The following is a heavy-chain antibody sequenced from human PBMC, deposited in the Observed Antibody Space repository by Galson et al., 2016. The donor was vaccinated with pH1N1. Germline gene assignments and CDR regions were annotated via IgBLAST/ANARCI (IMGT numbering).Heavy chain of an antibody. Sequence: SLRLSCAASGFTFSGSAMHWVRQASGKGLEWVGRIRSKADSYATAHAASVEGRFTISRDDSKNTAYLQMNSLKTEDTAVYYCTRPNSGSYEEFWFDPWGQGTLVTVSS. D-gene: IGHD1-26*01. V-gene: IGHV3-73*01. J-gene: IGHJ5*02. CDR3: TRPNSGSYEEFWFDP. CDR2: IRSKADSYAT. CDR1: GFTFSGSA.